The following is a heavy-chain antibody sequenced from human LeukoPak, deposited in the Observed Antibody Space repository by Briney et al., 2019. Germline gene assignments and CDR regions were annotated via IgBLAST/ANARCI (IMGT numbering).Heavy chain of an antibody. Sequence: ASVQVSYKASGYTFTNYDINWVRQAPGQGLEWMGWMSPNSGDTGYAQKFQGRVTMTRNTSISTAYMELGYLRSEDTAVYFCARGRRYSGFDALGFWGQGSLVTVSS. V-gene: IGHV1-8*01. CDR2: MSPNSGDT. D-gene: IGHD5-12*01. CDR1: GYTFTNYD. J-gene: IGHJ4*02. CDR3: ARGRRYSGFDALGF.